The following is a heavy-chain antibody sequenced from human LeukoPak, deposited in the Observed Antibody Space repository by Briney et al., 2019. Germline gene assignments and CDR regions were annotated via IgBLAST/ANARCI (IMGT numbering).Heavy chain of an antibody. V-gene: IGHV4-59*01. D-gene: IGHD3-10*01. CDR2: IYYSGST. Sequence: PSETLSLTCTVSGGSISSYYWSWIRQPPGKGLEWIGYIYYSGSTNYNPSLKSRVTISVDTSKNQFSLKLSSVTAADTAVYYCARDRGGSKALGWFDPWGQGTLVTVSS. J-gene: IGHJ5*02. CDR3: ARDRGGSKALGWFDP. CDR1: GGSISSYY.